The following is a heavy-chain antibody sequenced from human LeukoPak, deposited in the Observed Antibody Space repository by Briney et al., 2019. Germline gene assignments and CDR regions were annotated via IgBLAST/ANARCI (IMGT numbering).Heavy chain of an antibody. CDR3: ARSVAAAY. V-gene: IGHV3-74*01. CDR2: IDTDGSTT. Sequence: GGSLRLPCAASGFTFSNSWMHWVRQAPGKGLVWVSRIDTDGSTTNYADSVKGRFTISRDNSKNTLYLQMNSLRAEDTAVYYCARSVAAAYWGQGTLVTVSS. CDR1: GFTFSNSW. J-gene: IGHJ4*02. D-gene: IGHD6-13*01.